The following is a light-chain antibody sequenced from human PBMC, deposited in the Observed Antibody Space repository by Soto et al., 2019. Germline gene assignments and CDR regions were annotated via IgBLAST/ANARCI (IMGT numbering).Light chain of an antibody. J-gene: IGLJ3*02. CDR3: AAWDDGLNGWL. CDR1: NSNVGNNT. Sequence: QSVLTQPPSASGTPGQRVTISCSGSNSNVGNNTVNWYQQFPGTSPRLLIECYNKRPPGVPDRFSGSKSANSASLAISGLKSEDEADYYCAAWDDGLNGWLFGGGTQLTVL. V-gene: IGLV1-44*01. CDR2: CYN.